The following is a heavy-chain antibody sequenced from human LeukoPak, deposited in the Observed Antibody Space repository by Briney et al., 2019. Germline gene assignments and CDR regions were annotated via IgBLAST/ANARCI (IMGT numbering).Heavy chain of an antibody. D-gene: IGHD3-3*01. Sequence: ASVKVSCKASGYTFTSYGISWVRQAPGQGPEWMGWISAYNGNTNYAQKLQGRVTMTTDTSTSTAYMELRSLRSDDTAVYYCARVGLDFWSGYLDYFDYWGQGTLVTVSS. CDR1: GYTFTSYG. CDR3: ARVGLDFWSGYLDYFDY. J-gene: IGHJ4*02. CDR2: ISAYNGNT. V-gene: IGHV1-18*01.